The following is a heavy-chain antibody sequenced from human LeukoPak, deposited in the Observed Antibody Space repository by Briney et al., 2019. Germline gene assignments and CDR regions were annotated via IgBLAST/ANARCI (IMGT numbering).Heavy chain of an antibody. Sequence: GGSLRLSCAASGFTFSIYWVHWVRQAPGKGLVWVSSINSDGSSTSYADSVKGRFTISRDNAKNTLYLQMNTLRAEDTAVYYCARDSSGGAFDIWGQGTMVTVSS. J-gene: IGHJ3*02. V-gene: IGHV3-74*01. CDR3: ARDSSGGAFDI. D-gene: IGHD1-26*01. CDR2: INSDGSST. CDR1: GFTFSIYW.